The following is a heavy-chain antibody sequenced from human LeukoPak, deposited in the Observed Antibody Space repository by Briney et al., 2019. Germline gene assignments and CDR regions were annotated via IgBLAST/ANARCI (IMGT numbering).Heavy chain of an antibody. D-gene: IGHD2-15*01. CDR3: ARDQTGFCSGSSCLGSTFDY. CDR1: GFILSDYN. V-gene: IGHV3-30*04. Sequence: PGRSLRLSCAASGFILSDYNMHWVRQAPGKGLEWVAVISYDGSNKYYADSVKGRFTISRDNSKNTLYLQMNSLRAEDTAVYYCARDQTGFCSGSSCLGSTFDYWGRGTLVTVSS. J-gene: IGHJ4*02. CDR2: ISYDGSNK.